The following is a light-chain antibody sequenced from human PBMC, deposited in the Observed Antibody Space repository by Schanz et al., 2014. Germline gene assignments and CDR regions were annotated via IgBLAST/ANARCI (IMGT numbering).Light chain of an antibody. V-gene: IGKV3D-15*01. CDR3: QQYNDWPPLT. Sequence: EIVLTQSPATLSLSPGERATLSCRASQSVSSYLAWYQQKPGQAPSLLIYGASTRATGIPARFSGGGSGTDFTLTISSLQSEDFAVYYCQQYNDWPPLTFGGGTKVEIK. CDR1: QSVSSY. CDR2: GAS. J-gene: IGKJ4*01.